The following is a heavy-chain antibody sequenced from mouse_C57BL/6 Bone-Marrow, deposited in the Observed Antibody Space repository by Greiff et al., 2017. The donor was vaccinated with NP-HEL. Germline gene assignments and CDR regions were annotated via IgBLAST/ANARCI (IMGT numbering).Heavy chain of an antibody. J-gene: IGHJ3*01. CDR2: IHPNSGST. D-gene: IGHD3-2*02. CDR1: GYTFTSYW. V-gene: IGHV1-64*01. Sequence: QVQLQQPGAELVKPGASVKLSCKASGYTFTSYWMHWVKQRPGQGLEWIGMIHPNSGSTNYNEKFKSKATLTVDKSSSTAYMQLSSLTSEDSAVYYCARPGTAQATWAWFAYWGQGTLVTVSA. CDR3: ARPGTAQATWAWFAY.